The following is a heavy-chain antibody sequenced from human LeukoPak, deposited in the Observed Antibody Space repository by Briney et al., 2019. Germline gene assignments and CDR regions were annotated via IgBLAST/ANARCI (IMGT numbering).Heavy chain of an antibody. D-gene: IGHD6-6*01. CDR3: ARDLPRYSSSSPADY. CDR1: GYTFTGYY. V-gene: IGHV1-2*06. Sequence: GASVKVSCKASGYTFTGYYMHWVRQAPGQGLEWMGRINPNSGGTNYAKKFQGRVTMTRDTSISTAYMELSRLRSDDTAVYYCARDLPRYSSSSPADYWGQGTLVTVSS. J-gene: IGHJ4*02. CDR2: INPNSGGT.